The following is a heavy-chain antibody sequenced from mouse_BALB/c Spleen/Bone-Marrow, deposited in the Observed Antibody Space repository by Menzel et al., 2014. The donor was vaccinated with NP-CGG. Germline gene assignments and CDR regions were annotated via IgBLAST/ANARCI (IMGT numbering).Heavy chain of an antibody. CDR1: GYSFTSYW. Sequence: QVQLQQSGAELVRPGTSVKLSCKASGYSFTSYWMNWVRQRPGQGLEWIGMIHPSDSETRLNQKFKDKATLTVDRSSSTAYMQLSSPTSEDSAVYYCAREKAYYGISWFAYWGQGTLVTVSA. J-gene: IGHJ3*01. CDR3: AREKAYYGISWFAY. V-gene: IGHV1-59*01. D-gene: IGHD2-10*01. CDR2: IHPSDSET.